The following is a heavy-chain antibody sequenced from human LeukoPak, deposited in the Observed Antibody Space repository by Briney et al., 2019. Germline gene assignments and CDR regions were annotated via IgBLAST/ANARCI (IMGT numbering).Heavy chain of an antibody. CDR2: ISTGGDRA. CDR3: AKDQLTRGSSSPVDY. J-gene: IGHJ4*02. D-gene: IGHD6-6*01. CDR1: GFTFSNYA. V-gene: IGHV3-23*01. Sequence: PGGSLRLSCAASGFTFSNYAMDWVRQAPGKGLEWVSAISTGGDRAYYADSVKGRFTISRDNSKNTLYLQMNSLRAEDTAVYYCAKDQLTRGSSSPVDYWGQGTLVTVSS.